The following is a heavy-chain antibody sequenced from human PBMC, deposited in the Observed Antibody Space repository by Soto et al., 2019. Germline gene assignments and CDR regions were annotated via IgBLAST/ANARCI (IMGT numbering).Heavy chain of an antibody. CDR1: GGSISSGGYY. Sequence: TLSLTCTVSGGSISSGGYYWSWIRQHPGKGLEWIGYIYYSGSTYYNPSLKSRIALSVDTSKNQFSLKLSSVTAADTAVYYYARGHKYCSGGSCYYFDYWGQGTLVTVSS. CDR3: ARGHKYCSGGSCYYFDY. CDR2: IYYSGST. V-gene: IGHV4-31*03. J-gene: IGHJ4*02. D-gene: IGHD2-15*01.